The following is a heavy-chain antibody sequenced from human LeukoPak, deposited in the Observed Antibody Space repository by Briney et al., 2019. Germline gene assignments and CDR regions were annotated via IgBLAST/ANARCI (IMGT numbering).Heavy chain of an antibody. D-gene: IGHD6-19*01. V-gene: IGHV4-39*01. J-gene: IGHJ1*01. CDR2: VYYGGST. Sequence: SETLSLTCTVSGGPISSPNHFWGWVRQPPGKGLRWIGSVYYGGSTYSNPSLKSRVTMSADTSKNQFSLTLSSVTAADTAVYHCARVVAGTKDFQHWGQGTLVTVSS. CDR3: ARVVAGTKDFQH. CDR1: GGPISSPNHF.